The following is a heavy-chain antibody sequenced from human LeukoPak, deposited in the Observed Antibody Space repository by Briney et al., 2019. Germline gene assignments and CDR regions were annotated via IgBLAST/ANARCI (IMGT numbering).Heavy chain of an antibody. D-gene: IGHD4-17*01. V-gene: IGHV4-59*01. CDR1: GASISGYY. Sequence: SETLSLTCTVSGASISGYYWNWIRQPPGKELEWIGYIYYSGSTNYNPSLKSRVTISVDTSKNQFSLRLSSLTAADTAVYYCARGSDGDYVREGWFDPWGQGTLVTVSS. CDR3: ARGSDGDYVREGWFDP. J-gene: IGHJ5*02. CDR2: IYYSGST.